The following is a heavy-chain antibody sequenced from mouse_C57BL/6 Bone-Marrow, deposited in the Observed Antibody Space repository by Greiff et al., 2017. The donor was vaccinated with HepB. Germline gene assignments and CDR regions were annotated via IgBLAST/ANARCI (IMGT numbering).Heavy chain of an antibody. CDR2: IYPGSGST. Sequence: VQLQQPGAELVKPRASVKMSCKASGYTFTSYWITWVKQRPGQGLEWIGDIYPGSGSTNYNEKFKSKATLTVDTSSSTAYMQLSSLTSEDSAVYYCARFLYYYGSSPDYWGQGTTLTVSS. CDR1: GYTFTSYW. V-gene: IGHV1-55*01. D-gene: IGHD1-1*01. CDR3: ARFLYYYGSSPDY. J-gene: IGHJ2*01.